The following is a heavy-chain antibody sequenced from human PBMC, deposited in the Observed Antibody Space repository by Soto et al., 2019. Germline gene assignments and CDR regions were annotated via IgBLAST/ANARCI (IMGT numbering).Heavy chain of an antibody. V-gene: IGHV1-69*02. D-gene: IGHD6-19*01. Sequence: QVQLVQSGAEVKKPGSSVKVSCKASGGTFSSYTISWVRQAPGQGLEWMGRIIPILGIANYAQKFQGRVTITADKSTSASYMELSSLISEDTSVYYCVVIYRVAVAGKLEWYFDLWGRGTLVTVSS. J-gene: IGHJ2*01. CDR3: VVIYRVAVAGKLEWYFDL. CDR1: GGTFSSYT. CDR2: IIPILGIA.